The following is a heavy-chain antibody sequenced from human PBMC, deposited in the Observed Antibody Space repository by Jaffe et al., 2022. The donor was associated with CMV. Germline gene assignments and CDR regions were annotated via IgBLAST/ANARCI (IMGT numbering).Heavy chain of an antibody. Sequence: EVQLVESGGGLVQPGRSLRLSCAASGFTFDDYAMHWVRQAPGKGLEWVSSISWDTTHIRYADSVKGRFTISRDNAQSSLYLQMNSLRAEDTAFYYCAKDGDLLRMNYFDYWGQGALVTVSS. CDR2: ISWDTTHI. CDR1: GFTFDDYA. CDR3: AKDGDLLRMNYFDY. D-gene: IGHD2-15*01. V-gene: IGHV3-9*01. J-gene: IGHJ4*02.